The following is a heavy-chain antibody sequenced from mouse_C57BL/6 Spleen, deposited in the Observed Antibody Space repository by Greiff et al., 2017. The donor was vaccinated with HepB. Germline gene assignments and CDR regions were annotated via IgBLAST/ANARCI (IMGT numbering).Heavy chain of an antibody. CDR3: ARQYGNYEEAWFAY. CDR1: GFTFSSYT. J-gene: IGHJ3*01. Sequence: EVQLVESGGGLVKPGGSLKLSCAASGFTFSSYTMSWVRQTPEKRLEWVATISGGGGNTYYPDSVKGRFTISRDNAKNTLYLQMSSLRSEDTALYYCARQYGNYEEAWFAYWGQGTLVTVSA. CDR2: ISGGGGNT. D-gene: IGHD2-10*02. V-gene: IGHV5-9*01.